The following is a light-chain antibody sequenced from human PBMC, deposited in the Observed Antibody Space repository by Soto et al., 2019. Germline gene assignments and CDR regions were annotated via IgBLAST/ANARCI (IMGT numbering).Light chain of an antibody. CDR2: DND. CDR3: AAWDSRLRAGV. CDR1: SSNIGNNY. V-gene: IGLV1-51*01. Sequence: QSVLTQPPSVSAAPGQKVTISCSGSSSNIGNNYVSWYQQLPGTAPKLLIYDNDKRPSGIPDRFSGSKSGTSASLGIAGLQTWDEADYYCAAWDSRLRAGVFGGGTKLTVL. J-gene: IGLJ3*02.